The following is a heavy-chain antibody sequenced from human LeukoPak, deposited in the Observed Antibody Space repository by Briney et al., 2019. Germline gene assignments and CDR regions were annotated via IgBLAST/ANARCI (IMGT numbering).Heavy chain of an antibody. CDR2: IYYSGST. V-gene: IGHV4-61*01. Sequence: PSETLSLTCTVSGGSISSSRYYWSWIRQPPGKGLEWIGYIYYSGSTNYNPSLKSRVTISVDTSKNQFSLKLSSVTAADTAVYYCARGRRFRRDFDYWGQGTLVTVSS. CDR3: ARGRRFRRDFDY. CDR1: GGSISSSRYY. J-gene: IGHJ4*02.